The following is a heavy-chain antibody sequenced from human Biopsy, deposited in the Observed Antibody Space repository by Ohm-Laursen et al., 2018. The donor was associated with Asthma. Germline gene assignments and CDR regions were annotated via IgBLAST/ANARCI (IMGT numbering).Heavy chain of an antibody. CDR3: ARAVSSSSYWYFDL. V-gene: IGHV4-39*02. CDR1: GDAMSTSGSY. Sequence: SETLSLTCIVSGDAMSTSGSYWGWIRQSPGKGLEWISSIYYSGRTYYNPSLESRVTISADTSKNHFSLKVTSVTAADTAVYYCARAVSSSSYWYFDLWGRGDLVTVSS. J-gene: IGHJ2*01. D-gene: IGHD6-6*01. CDR2: IYYSGRT.